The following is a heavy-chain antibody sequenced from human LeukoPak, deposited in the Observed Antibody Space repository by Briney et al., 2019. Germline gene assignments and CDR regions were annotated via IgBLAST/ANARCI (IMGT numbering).Heavy chain of an antibody. CDR3: ARIGSTMVRGAFDY. CDR1: GFSFSSNG. CDR2: ISGSSETI. J-gene: IGHJ4*02. D-gene: IGHD3-10*01. V-gene: IGHV3-48*01. Sequence: GGSLRLSCAASGFSFSSNGMNWVRQPPGKGLEWLSFISGSSETIYYADSVKGRFTISRDNAKNSLYLQMNSLRAEDTAVYYCARIGSTMVRGAFDYWGQGTLVTVSS.